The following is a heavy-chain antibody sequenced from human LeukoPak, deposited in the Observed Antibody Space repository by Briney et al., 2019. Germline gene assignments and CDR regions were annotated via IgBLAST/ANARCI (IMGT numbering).Heavy chain of an antibody. J-gene: IGHJ5*02. CDR2: ISTTSTYT. D-gene: IGHD2-2*02. CDR1: GFTFSHYY. CDR3: ARDWYCSSSICYTDRNWFDP. Sequence: PGGSLRLSCAASGFTFSHYYMSYIRQAPGKGLEWVSYISTTSTYTDYADSVRGRFTISRDNAKNLLYLQMNSLRPEDTAVYYCARDWYCSSSICYTDRNWFDPWGQGTLVTVSS. V-gene: IGHV3-11*05.